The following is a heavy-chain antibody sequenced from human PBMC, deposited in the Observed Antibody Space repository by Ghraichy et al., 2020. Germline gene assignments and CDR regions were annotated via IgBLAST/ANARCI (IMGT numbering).Heavy chain of an antibody. Sequence: SETLSLTCTVSGGSISSSSYYWGWIRQPPGKGLEWIGSIYYSGSTYYNPSLKSRVTISVDTSKNQFSLKLSSVTAADTAVYYCARRLRGYSGYDLGGSVDYWGQGTLVTVSS. J-gene: IGHJ4*02. CDR3: ARRLRGYSGYDLGGSVDY. V-gene: IGHV4-39*01. D-gene: IGHD5-12*01. CDR1: GGSISSSSYY. CDR2: IYYSGST.